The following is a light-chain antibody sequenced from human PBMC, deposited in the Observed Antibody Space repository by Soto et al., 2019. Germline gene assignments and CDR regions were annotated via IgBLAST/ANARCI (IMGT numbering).Light chain of an antibody. CDR3: QQYSTYAWT. V-gene: IGKV1-5*03. CDR1: QSISSW. Sequence: DLQMTQSPSTLSASVGDRVTITCRASQSISSWLAWYQQKPGEAPKLLIYKASNLESGVPSRFSASGSGPKFTLTISSLQPDEFATDYYQQYSTYAWTFGQGTQVEIK. CDR2: KAS. J-gene: IGKJ1*01.